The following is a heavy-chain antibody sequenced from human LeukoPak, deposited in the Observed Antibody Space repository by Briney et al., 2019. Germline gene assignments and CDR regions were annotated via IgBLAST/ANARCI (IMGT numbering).Heavy chain of an antibody. CDR2: ISSSSSSI. V-gene: IGHV3-21*01. J-gene: IGHJ6*03. D-gene: IGHD3-3*01. Sequence: GGSLRLSCAASGFTFSSHSMNWVRQAPGKGLEWVSSISSSSSSIYYADSVKGRFTISRDNAKNSLYLQMNSLRAEDTAVYYCARDGYYDFWSGYYTGGYYYYYMDVWGKGTTVTVS. CDR1: GFTFSSHS. CDR3: ARDGYYDFWSGYYTGGYYYYYMDV.